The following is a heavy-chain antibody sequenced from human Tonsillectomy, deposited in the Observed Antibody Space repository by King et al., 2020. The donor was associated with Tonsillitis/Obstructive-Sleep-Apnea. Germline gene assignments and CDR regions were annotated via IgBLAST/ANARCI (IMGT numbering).Heavy chain of an antibody. CDR1: GGSIRRSNW. CDR2: IFHSGST. D-gene: IGHD3-22*01. V-gene: IGHV4-4*02. Sequence: VQLQESGPGLVKPSGTLSLTCAVSGGSIRRSNWWSWVRQPPGKGLEWIGGIFHSGSTNYNPSLKSRVPILVDQSKNQFSLKLSSVTAADTAVYYCARQVAMIVVVIHSGWFDPWGQGTLVTVSS. CDR3: ARQVAMIVVVIHSGWFDP. J-gene: IGHJ5*02.